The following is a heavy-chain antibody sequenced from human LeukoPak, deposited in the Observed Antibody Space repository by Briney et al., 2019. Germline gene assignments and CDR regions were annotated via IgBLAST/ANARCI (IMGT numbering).Heavy chain of an antibody. J-gene: IGHJ4*02. CDR1: GFTFSNYG. V-gene: IGHV3-23*01. Sequence: GGSLRLSCAVSGFTFSNYGMNWVRQAPGKGLEWVSAISGSGDNTYYADSVKGRFTISRDNSKNTLHLQMNSLRAGDTAVYFCAKDLSPGHYWGQGTLVTVSS. D-gene: IGHD2/OR15-2a*01. CDR2: ISGSGDNT. CDR3: AKDLSPGHY.